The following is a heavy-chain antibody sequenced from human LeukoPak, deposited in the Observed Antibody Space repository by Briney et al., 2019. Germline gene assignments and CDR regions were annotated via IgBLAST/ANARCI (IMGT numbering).Heavy chain of an antibody. J-gene: IGHJ6*03. CDR2: ISAYNGNT. CDR3: ARDREFGELLSYYYYMDV. CDR1: GYTFTGYK. Sequence: RASVKVSCKASGYTFTGYKMHWVRQTPGQGLEWMGWISAYNGNTNYAQKLLGRVTMTTDTSTSTAYMELRSLRSDDTAVYYCARDREFGELLSYYYYMDVWGKGTTVTISS. D-gene: IGHD3-10*01. V-gene: IGHV1-18*04.